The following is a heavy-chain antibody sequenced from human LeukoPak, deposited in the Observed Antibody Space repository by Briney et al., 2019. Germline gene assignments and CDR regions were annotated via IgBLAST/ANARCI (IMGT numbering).Heavy chain of an antibody. Sequence: GGSLRLSCAVSGFLVSSNYMSWVRQAPGKGLEWVSLIYSDGTGYYADSVKGRFTISRDNSKNTLYLQMNSLRAEDTAVYYCARRERLGYSYGRGTLDIWGQGTMVTVSS. V-gene: IGHV3-66*01. CDR3: ARRERLGYSYGRGTLDI. CDR1: GFLVSSNY. D-gene: IGHD5-18*01. CDR2: IYSDGTG. J-gene: IGHJ3*02.